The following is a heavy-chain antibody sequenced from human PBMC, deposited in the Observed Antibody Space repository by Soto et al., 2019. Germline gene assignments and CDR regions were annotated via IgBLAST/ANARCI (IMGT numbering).Heavy chain of an antibody. CDR2: IIPIFGTA. D-gene: IGHD2-15*01. Sequence: QVQLVQSGAEVKKPGSSVKVSCKASGGTFSSYAISWVRQAPGQGPEWMGGIIPIFGTANYAQKFQGRVTITADESTSTAYMELSSLRSEDTAVYYCARVEDCSGGSCYFDYWGQGTLVTVSS. CDR1: GGTFSSYA. CDR3: ARVEDCSGGSCYFDY. J-gene: IGHJ4*02. V-gene: IGHV1-69*01.